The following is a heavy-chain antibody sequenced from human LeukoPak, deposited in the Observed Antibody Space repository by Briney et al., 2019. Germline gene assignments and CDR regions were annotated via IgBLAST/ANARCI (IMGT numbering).Heavy chain of an antibody. J-gene: IGHJ4*02. V-gene: IGHV4-39*01. Sequence: SETLSLTCTVSGDSISSSGSYWGWIRQPPGTGLEWIGSMYYSGSSFYNPSLKSRVTTSVDTSKNQFSLKLSSVTAADTAAYYCARHRTYSSGWWHFDYWGQGTLVTVSS. D-gene: IGHD6-19*01. CDR2: MYYSGSS. CDR1: GDSISSSGSY. CDR3: ARHRTYSSGWWHFDY.